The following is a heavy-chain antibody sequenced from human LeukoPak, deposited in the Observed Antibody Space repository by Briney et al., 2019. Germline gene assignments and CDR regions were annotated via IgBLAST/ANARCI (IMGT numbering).Heavy chain of an antibody. D-gene: IGHD2-15*01. V-gene: IGHV4-59*01. CDR2: IYYSGGT. CDR3: ARHRGGFDL. Sequence: PSETLSLTCTVSGGSISSYYWSWLRQPPGKGLEWLGYIYYSGGTNYNPSLKSRVTISVDTSKIHFSLKLSSVTAADTAAYYCARHRGGFDLWGQGTMVTVPS. J-gene: IGHJ3*01. CDR1: GGSISSYY.